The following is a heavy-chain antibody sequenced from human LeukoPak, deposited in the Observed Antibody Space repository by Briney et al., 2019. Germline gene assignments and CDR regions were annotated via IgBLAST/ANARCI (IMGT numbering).Heavy chain of an antibody. CDR2: IYADGNT. CDR1: GFTFSSHR. D-gene: IGHD4-17*01. V-gene: IGHV3-53*01. CDR3: ARDPYGDANFDS. J-gene: IGHJ4*02. Sequence: GGSLRLSCAASGFTFSSHRMNWVRQAPGRGLEWVSFIYADGNTYYADTVKGRFTISRDISKNAVYLQMNSLRAEDTAVYYCARDPYGDANFDSWGQGTLVTVSS.